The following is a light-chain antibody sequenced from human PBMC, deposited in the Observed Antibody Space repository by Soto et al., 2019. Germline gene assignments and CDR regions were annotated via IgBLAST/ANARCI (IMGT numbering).Light chain of an antibody. J-gene: IGKJ5*01. CDR3: HQYGSSPPIT. CDR2: GAS. V-gene: IGKV3-20*01. Sequence: EIGLTQSPGTLSLSPGERATLSCRASQSVSSSYLAWYQHKPGQAHRLLIYGASSRATGIPDRFSGSGSGTYFSLTISRLEPEDFAVYYCHQYGSSPPITFGQGTRLEIK. CDR1: QSVSSSY.